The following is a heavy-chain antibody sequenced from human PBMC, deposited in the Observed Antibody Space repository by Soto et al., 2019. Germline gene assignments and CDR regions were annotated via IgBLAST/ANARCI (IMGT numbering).Heavy chain of an antibody. CDR2: ISSSGSTI. J-gene: IGHJ6*02. CDR3: AREGCSGGSCYGMDV. Sequence: GGSLRLSCAASGFTFSSYEMNWVRQAPGKGLEWVSYISSSGSTIYYADSVKGRFTISRDNAKNSLYLQMNSLRAEDTAVYYCAREGCSGGSCYGMDVWGQGTTVTV. D-gene: IGHD2-15*01. CDR1: GFTFSSYE. V-gene: IGHV3-48*03.